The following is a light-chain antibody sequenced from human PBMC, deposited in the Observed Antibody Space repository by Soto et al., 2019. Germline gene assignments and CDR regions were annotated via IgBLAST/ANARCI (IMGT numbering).Light chain of an antibody. CDR2: GAS. Sequence: EIVLTQSPGILSLSPGQRVTLSCRASQSVSNDFLAWYQQKPGQAPRLLIYGASTRATDVPDRFSGSGSGADFTLTISRLEPEDFAVYYCQQYGSSPPRTFGQVTKVDIK. CDR3: QQYGSSPPRT. V-gene: IGKV3-20*01. J-gene: IGKJ1*01. CDR1: QSVSNDF.